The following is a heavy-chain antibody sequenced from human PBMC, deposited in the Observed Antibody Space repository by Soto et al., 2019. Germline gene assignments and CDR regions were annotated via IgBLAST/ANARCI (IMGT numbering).Heavy chain of an antibody. J-gene: IGHJ4*02. CDR3: ARDRYGDKAFDY. V-gene: IGHV3-11*01. CDR1: GFTFSDYY. CDR2: ISSSGGAI. Sequence: QVQLVESGGGLVKPGGSLRLSCAASGFTFSDYYMGWIRQAPRKGLEWASYISSSGGAIYYADSVKGRFTISRDNAKNSLYLQMNGLRAEDTAVYYCARDRYGDKAFDYWGQGTLVTVSS. D-gene: IGHD4-17*01.